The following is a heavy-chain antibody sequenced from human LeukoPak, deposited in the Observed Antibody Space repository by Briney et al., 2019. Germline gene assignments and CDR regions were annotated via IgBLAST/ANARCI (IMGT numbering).Heavy chain of an antibody. CDR1: GGSISSSNW. V-gene: IGHV4-4*02. J-gene: IGHJ6*03. CDR2: IYHSGST. Sequence: SETLSLTCAVSGGSISSSNWWSWVRQPPGKGLEWIGEIYHSGSTNYNPSLKSRVTISVDTSKNQFSLKLSSVTAADTAVYYCARALNYYYYYMDVWGKGTTVTVSS. CDR3: ARALNYYYYYMDV.